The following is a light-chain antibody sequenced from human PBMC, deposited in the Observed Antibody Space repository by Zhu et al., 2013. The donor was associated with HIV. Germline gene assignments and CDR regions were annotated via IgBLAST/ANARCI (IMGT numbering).Light chain of an antibody. V-gene: IGKV1-5*03. CDR2: KAS. Sequence: DIQMTQSPSTLSASVGDRVTITCRASQTISSWLAWYQQKPGKAPKLLIYKASSLESGVPSRFSGSGSGTEFTLTVSSLQPDDFATYYCQQFHRYPWTFGQGTKVEI. CDR3: QQFHRYPWT. CDR1: QTISSW. J-gene: IGKJ1*01.